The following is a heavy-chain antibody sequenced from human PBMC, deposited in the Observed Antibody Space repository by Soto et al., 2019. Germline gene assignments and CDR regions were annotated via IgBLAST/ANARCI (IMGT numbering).Heavy chain of an antibody. V-gene: IGHV3-30*18. D-gene: IGHD3-10*01. CDR2: ISNDGSHF. J-gene: IGHJ6*01. CDR1: GLNLTTFG. Sequence: VGSLRLSCVGSGLNLTTFGMHWVRQAPGRGLEWMAVISNDGSHFYYADSVKGRFTISRDNSKNTLYLQMINLRPDDTGVYYCAKWARDSGDYYYYGVDVWGQGTTVTVSS. CDR3: AKWARDSGDYYYYGVDV.